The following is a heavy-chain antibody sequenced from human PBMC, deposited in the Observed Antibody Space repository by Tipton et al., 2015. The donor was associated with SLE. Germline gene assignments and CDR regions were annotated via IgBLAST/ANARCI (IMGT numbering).Heavy chain of an antibody. Sequence: SRVTISLDTSKNQFSLKLSSVTAADTAVYYCAREGLGNGFDIWGQGTMVTVSS. V-gene: IGHV4-39*07. D-gene: IGHD7-27*01. J-gene: IGHJ3*02. CDR3: AREGLGNGFDI.